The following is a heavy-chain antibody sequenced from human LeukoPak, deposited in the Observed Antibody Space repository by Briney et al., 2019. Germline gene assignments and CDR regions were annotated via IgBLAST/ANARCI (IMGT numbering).Heavy chain of an antibody. J-gene: IGHJ6*02. V-gene: IGHV3-23*01. CDR1: GFTFSSYG. CDR3: AKGFARSYYYYGMDV. Sequence: PGGSLRLSRAASGFTFSSYGMHWVRQAPGKGLEWVSAISGSGGSTYYADSVKGRFTISRDNSKNTLYLQMNSLRAEDTAVYYCAKGFARSYYYYGMDVWGQGTTVTVSS. CDR2: ISGSGGST.